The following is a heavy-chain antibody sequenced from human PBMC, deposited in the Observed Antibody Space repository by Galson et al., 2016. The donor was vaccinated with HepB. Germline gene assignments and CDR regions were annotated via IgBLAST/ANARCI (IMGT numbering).Heavy chain of an antibody. CDR2: IYWNDEK. V-gene: IGHV2-5*01. D-gene: IGHD4/OR15-4a*01. Sequence: PALVKPTQTLTVTCSFSGFSLSTAGVGVGWIRQSPGKALEWLALIYWNDEKNYCPSLVSRLTITKDTPRNQVVLTLTNMDPVDTGTYFCALRQLGAGHWNRDYWGQGTPVTVAA. J-gene: IGHJ4*02. CDR3: ALRQLGAGHWNRDY. CDR1: GFSLSTAGVG.